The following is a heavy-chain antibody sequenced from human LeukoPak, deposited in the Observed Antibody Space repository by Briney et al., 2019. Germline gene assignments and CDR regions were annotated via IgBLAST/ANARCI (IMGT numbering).Heavy chain of an antibody. CDR2: IYYSGST. CDR3: ARALAGYGSGSYYIDY. Sequence: SETLSLTCTVSGGSVSSGSYYWSWIRQPPGKGLEWIGYIYYSGSTNYNPSLKSRVTISVDTSKNQFSLKLSSVTAADTAVYYCARALAGYGSGSYYIDYWGQGTLVTVSS. CDR1: GGSVSSGSYY. J-gene: IGHJ4*02. V-gene: IGHV4-61*01. D-gene: IGHD3-10*01.